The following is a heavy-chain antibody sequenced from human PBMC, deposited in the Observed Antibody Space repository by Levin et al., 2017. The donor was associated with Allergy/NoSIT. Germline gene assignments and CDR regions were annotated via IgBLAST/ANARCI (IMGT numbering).Heavy chain of an antibody. CDR3: ARDRYYYDSSGSYEKNWFFDL. V-gene: IGHV3-48*02. D-gene: IGHD3-22*01. Sequence: ETLSLTCAASGFTFSSYSMNWVRQAPGKGLEWISYISDSSGTIYYADSVKGRFTISRDNAKNSLYLQMNSLRDEDTAVYYCARDRYYYDSSGSYEKNWFFDLWGRGTLVTVSS. J-gene: IGHJ2*01. CDR2: ISDSSGTI. CDR1: GFTFSSYS.